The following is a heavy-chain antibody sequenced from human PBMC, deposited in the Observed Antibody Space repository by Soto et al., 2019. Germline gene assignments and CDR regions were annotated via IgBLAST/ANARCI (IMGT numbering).Heavy chain of an antibody. J-gene: IGHJ4*02. CDR1: GGSVSSGSYH. CDR3: ARDTAAVAGLDY. V-gene: IGHV4-61*01. D-gene: IGHD6-19*01. Sequence: QVQLQESGPGLVKPSETLSLTCTVSGGSVSSGSYHWSWIRPSPGKGPEWIGYIYYSGNTNSNPSLKSRVTISVDTSQNQFSLKLRSVTAADTAVYYCARDTAAVAGLDYWGQGILGTVSS. CDR2: IYYSGNT.